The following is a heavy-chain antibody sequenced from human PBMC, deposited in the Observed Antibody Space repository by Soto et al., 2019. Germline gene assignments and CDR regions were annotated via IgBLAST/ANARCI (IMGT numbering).Heavy chain of an antibody. CDR1: GFTFDDFA. J-gene: IGHJ5*02. CDR3: ARSRGLAGRPLDL. CDR2: ITWNSGDI. D-gene: IGHD6-6*01. V-gene: IGHV3-9*01. Sequence: EVQLVESGGGLVQPGRSLRLSCAASGFTFDDFAMHWVRQAPGKGLEWVSGITWNSGDIRYTGSVKGRFSISRDNAEKSLYLHMNSRSPEDTALYYCARSRGLAGRPLDLWGQGTFVTVSS.